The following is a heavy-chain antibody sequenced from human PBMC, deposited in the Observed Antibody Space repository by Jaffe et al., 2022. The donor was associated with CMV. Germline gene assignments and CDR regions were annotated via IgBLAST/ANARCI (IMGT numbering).Heavy chain of an antibody. Sequence: EVQLVESGGGLVQPGGSLRLSCAASGFTVSNNYMSWVRQAPGKGLEWVSVIYGGGDTEYSDSVKGRFTISRDSSKNMVYLQMNSLRAEDTAVYYCTRDKSPNLDYWGQGTLVTVSS. CDR2: IYGGGDT. V-gene: IGHV3-66*01. J-gene: IGHJ4*02. CDR3: TRDKSPNLDY. CDR1: GFTVSNNY.